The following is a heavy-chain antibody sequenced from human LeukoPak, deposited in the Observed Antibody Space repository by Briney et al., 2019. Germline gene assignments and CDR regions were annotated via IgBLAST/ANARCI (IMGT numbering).Heavy chain of an antibody. CDR3: ARLLVVVPAAVNHDAFDI. D-gene: IGHD2-2*01. J-gene: IGHJ3*02. CDR2: IDTNTGNP. V-gene: IGHV7-4-1*02. CDR1: GYTFTSYA. Sequence: ASVKVSCKASGYTFTSYAMNWVRQAPGQGLEWMGWIDTNTGNPTYAQGFTGRFVFSLDTSVSTAYLQISSLKAEDTAVYYCARLLVVVPAAVNHDAFDIWGQGTMVTVSS.